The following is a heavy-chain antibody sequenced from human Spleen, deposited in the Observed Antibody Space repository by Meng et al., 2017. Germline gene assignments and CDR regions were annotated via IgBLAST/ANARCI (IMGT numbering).Heavy chain of an antibody. CDR1: GFTFNSYS. V-gene: IGHV3-21*06. Sequence: GGSLRLSCTASGFTFNSYSMNWVRQAPGKGREWVSSITTGGNFIYYADSVQGRFTISRDNAKNSVYLQMNSLRAEDTAVYYCARAGTTGYWYFDLWGRGTLVTVSS. D-gene: IGHD4-17*01. CDR2: ITTGGNFI. J-gene: IGHJ2*01. CDR3: ARAGTTGYWYFDL.